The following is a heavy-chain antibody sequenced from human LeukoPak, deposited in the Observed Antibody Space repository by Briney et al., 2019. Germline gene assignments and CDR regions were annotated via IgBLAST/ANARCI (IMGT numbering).Heavy chain of an antibody. CDR3: ARQSGYDCGSGRRYYFCGMDV. D-gene: IGHD3-10*01. Sequence: GEALQSSSKAAGSCFTSDCNGWVRPMAGRGLEWMGIIYPGDSDTRSSPSFQGHATISADKSISTSFLQWSSLKASDSAMYDCARQSGYDCGSGRRYYFCGMDVWGQGTTVTVSS. CDR1: GSCFTSDC. J-gene: IGHJ6*02. V-gene: IGHV5-51*01. CDR2: IYPGDSDT.